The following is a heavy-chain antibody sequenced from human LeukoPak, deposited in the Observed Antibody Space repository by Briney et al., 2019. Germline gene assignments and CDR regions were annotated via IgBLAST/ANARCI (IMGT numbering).Heavy chain of an antibody. CDR3: ARDDSGSYYGYYYYGMDV. Sequence: ASVKVSCKASGYTFTSYGISWVRQAPGQGLEWMGWISAYNGNTNYAQKLQGRVTMTTDTSTSTAYMELRSLRSDDTAVYYCARDDSGSYYGYYYYGMDVWGQGTTVTVSS. D-gene: IGHD1-26*01. V-gene: IGHV1-18*01. J-gene: IGHJ6*02. CDR2: ISAYNGNT. CDR1: GYTFTSYG.